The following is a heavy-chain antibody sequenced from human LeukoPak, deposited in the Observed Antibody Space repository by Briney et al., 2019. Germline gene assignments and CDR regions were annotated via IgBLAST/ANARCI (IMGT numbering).Heavy chain of an antibody. CDR3: GTGPKLVIDY. CDR1: GYTFSNYD. D-gene: IGHD2/OR15-2a*01. Sequence: GASVKVSCKASGYTFSNYDFNWVRQAPGQGLEWMGIINPSGGSTSYAQKFQGRVTMTRDTSTSTVYMELSSLRSEDTAVYYCGTGPKLVIDYWGQGTLVTVSS. J-gene: IGHJ4*02. CDR2: INPSGGST. V-gene: IGHV1-46*01.